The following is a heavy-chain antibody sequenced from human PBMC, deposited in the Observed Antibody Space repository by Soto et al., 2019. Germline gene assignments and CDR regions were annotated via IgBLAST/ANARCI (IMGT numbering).Heavy chain of an antibody. CDR3: ARDSGIVVVPAALYYYGMDV. D-gene: IGHD2-2*01. CDR1: GGTFSSYA. V-gene: IGHV1-69*13. J-gene: IGHJ6*02. Sequence: SVKVSCKASGGTFSSYAISWVRQAPGQGLEWMGGIIPIFGTANYAQKFQGRVTITADESTSTAYMELSSLRSEDTAVYYCARDSGIVVVPAALYYYGMDVWGQGTTLTVSS. CDR2: IIPIFGTA.